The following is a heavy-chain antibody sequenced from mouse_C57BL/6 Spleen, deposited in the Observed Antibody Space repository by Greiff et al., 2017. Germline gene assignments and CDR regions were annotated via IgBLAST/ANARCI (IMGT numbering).Heavy chain of an antibody. V-gene: IGHV5-4*03. J-gene: IGHJ4*01. CDR2: ISDGGSYT. D-gene: IGHD1-1*01. CDR1: GFTFSSYA. CDR3: ARYLYYYGSSYDYYAMDY. Sequence: EVKLMESGGGLVKPGGSLKLSCAASGFTFSSYAMSWVRQTPEKRLEWVATISDGGSYTYYPDNVKGRFTISRDNAKNNLYLQMSHLKSEDTAMYYCARYLYYYGSSYDYYAMDYWGQGTSVTVSS.